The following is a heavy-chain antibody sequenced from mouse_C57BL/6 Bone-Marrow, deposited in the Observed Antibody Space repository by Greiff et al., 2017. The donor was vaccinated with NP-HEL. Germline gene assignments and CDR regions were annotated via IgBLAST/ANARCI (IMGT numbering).Heavy chain of an antibody. Sequence: VQLQQSGAELVRPGSSVKLSCKASGYTFTSYWMHWVKQRPIQGLEWIGNIDPSDSETHYNQKFKDKATLTVDKSSSTAYMQLSSLTSEDSAVYYCARGGLNAWFAYWGQGTLVTVSA. CDR2: IDPSDSET. CDR3: ARGGLNAWFAY. CDR1: GYTFTSYW. D-gene: IGHD2-4*01. J-gene: IGHJ3*01. V-gene: IGHV1-52*01.